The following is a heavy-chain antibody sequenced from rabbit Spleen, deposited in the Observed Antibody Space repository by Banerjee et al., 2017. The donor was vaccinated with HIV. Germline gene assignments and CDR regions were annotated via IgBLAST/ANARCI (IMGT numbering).Heavy chain of an antibody. V-gene: IGHV1S45*01. CDR1: GFSFSNSYW. J-gene: IGHJ4*01. CDR2: IRGANSGDI. Sequence: QEQLEESGGDLVKPEGSLTLTCTVSGFSFSNSYWICWVRQPPGKRPEWIGCIRGANSGDIWYANWATGRFTISKTSPTTVTLQMTSLIVADTATYFCARDAAGREDFNLWGPGTLVTVS. D-gene: IGHD4-2*01. CDR3: ARDAAGREDFNL.